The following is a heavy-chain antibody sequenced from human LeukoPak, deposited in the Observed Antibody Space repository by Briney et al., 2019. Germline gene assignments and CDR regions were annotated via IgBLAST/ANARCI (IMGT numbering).Heavy chain of an antibody. D-gene: IGHD1-14*01. CDR2: IKYYGGEK. CDR3: ASALPADHFDF. CDR1: GFTFSNYW. Sequence: EGSLRLSCAASGFTFSNYWMSWVRQATGKGLEWVANIKYYGGEKYYADSVRGRFTISRDNAKSSLYLQMNSLRAEDTAVYYCASALPADHFDFWGQGTLVTVSS. J-gene: IGHJ4*02. V-gene: IGHV3-7*01.